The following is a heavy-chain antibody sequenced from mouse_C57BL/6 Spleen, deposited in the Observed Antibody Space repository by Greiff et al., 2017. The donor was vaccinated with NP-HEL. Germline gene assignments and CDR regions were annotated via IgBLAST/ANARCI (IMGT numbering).Heavy chain of an antibody. D-gene: IGHD1-1*01. V-gene: IGHV5-9-1*02. J-gene: IGHJ4*01. CDR3: TRVITTVERVMDY. Sequence: EVKLMESGEGLVKPGGSLKLSCAASGFTFSSYAMSWVRQTPEKRLEWVAYISSGGDYIYYADTVKGRFTISRDNARNTLYLQMSSLKSEDTAMYYCTRVITTVERVMDYWGQGTSVTVSS. CDR1: GFTFSSYA. CDR2: ISSGGDYI.